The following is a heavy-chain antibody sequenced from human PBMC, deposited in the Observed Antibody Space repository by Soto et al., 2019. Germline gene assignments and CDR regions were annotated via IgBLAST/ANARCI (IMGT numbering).Heavy chain of an antibody. CDR1: GFTFSNAW. CDR3: TTKHSPFDY. Sequence: EVQLVESGGGLVKPGGSLRLSCAASGFTFSNAWMNWVRQAPGKGLEWVGRIKSNTDGGTTDYAAPVKGRFTISRDDSKNTLYLQMNSLKTEDTAVYYCTTKHSPFDYWGQGTLVTVSS. J-gene: IGHJ4*02. CDR2: IKSNTDGGTT. V-gene: IGHV3-15*07.